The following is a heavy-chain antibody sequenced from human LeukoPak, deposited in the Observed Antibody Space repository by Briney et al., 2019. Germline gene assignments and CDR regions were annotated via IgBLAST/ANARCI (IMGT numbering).Heavy chain of an antibody. J-gene: IGHJ4*02. CDR2: ISSSGSTI. V-gene: IGHV3-11*01. D-gene: IGHD3-22*01. Sequence: GGSLRLSCAASGFTFSDYYMSWIRQAPGKGLEWVSYISSSGSTIYYADSVKGRFTISRDNAKNSLYLQMNSLRAEDTAVYYCARAEVLPDYFDNSGAFDYWGQGTLVTVSS. CDR3: ARAEVLPDYFDNSGAFDY. CDR1: GFTFSDYY.